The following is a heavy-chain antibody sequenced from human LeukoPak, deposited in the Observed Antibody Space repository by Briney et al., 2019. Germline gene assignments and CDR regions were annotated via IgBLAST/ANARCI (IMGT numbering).Heavy chain of an antibody. J-gene: IGHJ4*02. CDR1: GFTFSSYC. CDR2: INHNGNVN. Sequence: GGSLRLSCAASGFTFSSYCMNWARQAPGKGLEWVASINHNGNVNYYVDSGKGRFTISRDNAKNSLYLQMSNLRAEDTAVYHWAKDQRWESPHYLDSWGQGTLVTVSS. CDR3: AKDQRWESPHYLDS. D-gene: IGHD1-26*01. V-gene: IGHV3-7*01.